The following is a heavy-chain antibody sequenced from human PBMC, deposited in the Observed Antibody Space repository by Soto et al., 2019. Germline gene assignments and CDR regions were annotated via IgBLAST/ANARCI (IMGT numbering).Heavy chain of an antibody. CDR3: ARADYYGSSGYHLDY. CDR2: INPSGGST. D-gene: IGHD3-22*01. V-gene: IGHV1-46*01. Sequence: QVQRVQSGAEVKKPGASVKVSCKASGYTFSNFYIHWVRQAPGQGLEWMGIINPSGGSTSYAQKFQGRVTMTRDRSTSTVYMELSSLRSEDTAVHYCARADYYGSSGYHLDYWGQGTLVTVSS. J-gene: IGHJ4*02. CDR1: GYTFSNFY.